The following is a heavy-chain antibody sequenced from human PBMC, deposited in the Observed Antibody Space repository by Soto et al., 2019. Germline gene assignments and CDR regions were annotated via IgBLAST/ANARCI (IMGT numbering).Heavy chain of an antibody. CDR2: IYYSGST. Sequence: QLQLQESGPGLVKPSETLSLTCTVSGGSISSSSYYWGWIRQPPGKGLEWIGSIYYSGSTYYNPYIKSRVTISVDKSKNQFSLKLSSVTAADTAVYYCARILLGYCSGGSCYDNDAFDIWGQGTMVTVSS. D-gene: IGHD2-15*01. V-gene: IGHV4-39*01. CDR3: ARILLGYCSGGSCYDNDAFDI. J-gene: IGHJ3*02. CDR1: GGSISSSSYY.